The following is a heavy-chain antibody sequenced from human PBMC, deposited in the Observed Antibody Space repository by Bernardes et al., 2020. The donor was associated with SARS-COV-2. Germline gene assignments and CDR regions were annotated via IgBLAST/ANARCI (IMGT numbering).Heavy chain of an antibody. D-gene: IGHD4-17*01. CDR1: GFSFSSYA. Sequence: RGSLRLSCAASGFSFSSYAMSWVRQAPGTGLAWVSAISGSGSSTYYADSVKGRFTISRDNSKNTLYLQMNGLRAEDTAVYYCATSRAYGDPKGGVYDYWGQGTLVTGSS. J-gene: IGHJ4*02. CDR3: ATSRAYGDPKGGVYDY. CDR2: ISGSGSST. V-gene: IGHV3-23*01.